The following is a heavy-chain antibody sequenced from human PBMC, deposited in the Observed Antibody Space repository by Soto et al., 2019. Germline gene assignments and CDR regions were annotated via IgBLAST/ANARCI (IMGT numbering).Heavy chain of an antibody. CDR2: IYYSGST. J-gene: IGHJ6*03. Sequence: SETLSLTCTVSGGSISSGGYYWSWIRQHPGKGLEWIGYIYYSGSTYYNPSLKSRVTISVDTSKNQFSLKLSSVTAADTAVYYCAREVSYCSSTSCYATTMDVWGKGTTVTVSS. CDR3: AREVSYCSSTSCYATTMDV. D-gene: IGHD2-2*01. V-gene: IGHV4-31*03. CDR1: GGSISSGGYY.